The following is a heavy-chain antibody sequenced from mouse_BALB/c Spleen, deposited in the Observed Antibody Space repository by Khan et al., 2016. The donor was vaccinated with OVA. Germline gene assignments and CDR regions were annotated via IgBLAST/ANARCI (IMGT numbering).Heavy chain of an antibody. J-gene: IGHJ3*01. CDR3: ARNYDYDEGLAY. Sequence: VQLKESGPGLVQPSQSLSITCTVSGFSLTNYGVHWVRQSPGKGLEWLGVIWSGGSTDYNAAFISRLSISKDNSKSQVFFKMNSLQPNDTAMYYCARNYDYDEGLAYWGQGTLVTVSA. V-gene: IGHV2-2*02. CDR2: IWSGGST. CDR1: GFSLTNYG. D-gene: IGHD2-4*01.